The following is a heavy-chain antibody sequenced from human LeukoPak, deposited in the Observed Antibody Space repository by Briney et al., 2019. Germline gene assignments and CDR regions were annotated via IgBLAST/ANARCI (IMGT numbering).Heavy chain of an antibody. CDR3: ARGSLGTMIVVVAPFDY. D-gene: IGHD3-22*01. J-gene: IGHJ4*02. Sequence: PGGSLRLSCAASGFTFSSYAMHWVRQAPGKGLEWVAVISYDGSNKYYADSVKGRFTISRDNSKNTLYLQMNSLRAEDTAVYYCARGSLGTMIVVVAPFDYWGQGTLVTVSS. CDR2: ISYDGSNK. V-gene: IGHV3-30*04. CDR1: GFTFSSYA.